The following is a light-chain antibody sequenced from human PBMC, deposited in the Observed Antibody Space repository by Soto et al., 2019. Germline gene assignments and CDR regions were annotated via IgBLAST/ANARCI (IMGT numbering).Light chain of an antibody. V-gene: IGKV3-20*01. CDR3: QQYGRSVPIT. J-gene: IGKJ5*01. Sequence: EIVLTQSPGTLSLSPGERATLSCRASQSVSSRYLAWYQLKLGQAPRLLIYGASSRATGIPDRFSGSGSGTDFTLTISRLEPEDFAVYFCQQYGRSVPITFGQGTRLEI. CDR2: GAS. CDR1: QSVSSRY.